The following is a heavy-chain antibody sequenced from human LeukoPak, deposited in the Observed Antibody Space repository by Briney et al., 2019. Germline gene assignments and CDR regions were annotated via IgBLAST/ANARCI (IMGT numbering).Heavy chain of an antibody. CDR2: IYXSGRX. D-gene: IGHD1-26*01. J-gene: IGHJ4*02. V-gene: IGHV4-39*01. CDR1: XVXXXXXXXX. Sequence: SETLSLTCTVSXVXXXXXXXXXGXXXXXXXXGXXXXGSIYXSGRXYXRPSLKSRVXMSVDTSKNQFSLRLSSVTAADXAVYYCAKFGGSFAFLDYWGQGTLVTVSS. CDR3: AKFGGSFAFLDY.